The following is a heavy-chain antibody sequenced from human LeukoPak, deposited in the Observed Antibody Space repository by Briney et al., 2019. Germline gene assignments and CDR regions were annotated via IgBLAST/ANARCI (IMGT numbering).Heavy chain of an antibody. V-gene: IGHV3-23*01. J-gene: IGHJ6*02. CDR2: ISGSGGST. CDR1: GFTLSSYA. CDR3: AKDRPDIVVVPAADYYYYGMDV. Sequence: PGGSLRLSCAASGFTLSSYAMSWVRQAPGKGLEWVSAISGSGGSTYYADSVKGRFTISRDNSKNTLYLQMNSLRAEDTAVYYCAKDRPDIVVVPAADYYYYGMDVWGQGTTVTVSS. D-gene: IGHD2-2*01.